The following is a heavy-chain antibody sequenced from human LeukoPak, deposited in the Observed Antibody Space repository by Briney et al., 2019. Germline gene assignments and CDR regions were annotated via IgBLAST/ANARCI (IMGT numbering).Heavy chain of an antibody. V-gene: IGHV3-11*04. D-gene: IGHD3-22*01. Sequence: GGSLRLSCAASGFTFSDYYMSWIRQAPGKGLEWVSYISSSGSTIYYADPVKGRFTISRDNAKNSLYLQMNSLRAEDTAVYYCAREIRYYDSSGYSGDYFDYWGQGTLVTVSS. CDR1: GFTFSDYY. CDR3: AREIRYYDSSGYSGDYFDY. CDR2: ISSSGSTI. J-gene: IGHJ4*02.